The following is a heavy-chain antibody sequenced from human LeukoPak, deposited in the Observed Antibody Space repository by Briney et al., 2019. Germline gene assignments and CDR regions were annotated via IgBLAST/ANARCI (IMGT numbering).Heavy chain of an antibody. D-gene: IGHD2-15*01. CDR1: GYTFTSYD. CDR2: MNPNSGNT. V-gene: IGHV1-8*03. CDR3: ARMDGLCSGGSCPNWFDP. Sequence: ASEKVSCKASGYTFTSYDINWVRQATGQGLEWMGWMNPNSGNTGYAQKFQGRVTITRNTSISTAYMELSSLRSEDTAVYYCARMDGLCSGGSCPNWFDPWGQGTLVTVSS. J-gene: IGHJ5*01.